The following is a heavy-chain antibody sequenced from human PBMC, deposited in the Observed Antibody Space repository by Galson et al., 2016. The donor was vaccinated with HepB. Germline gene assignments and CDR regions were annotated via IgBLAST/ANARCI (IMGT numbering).Heavy chain of an antibody. CDR1: GDSISSTSYY. V-gene: IGHV4-39*02. J-gene: IGHJ6*02. CDR3: ARGFFYYCCGLDG. CDR2: ISYSGST. Sequence: SETLSLTCTVSGDSISSTSYYWGWIRQPPGKGLEWIGSISYSGSTYYNPSLKSRVTISANTSKNHFYLKLRSVSTADTAVYYCARGFFYYCCGLDGWGQGTTVTVSS.